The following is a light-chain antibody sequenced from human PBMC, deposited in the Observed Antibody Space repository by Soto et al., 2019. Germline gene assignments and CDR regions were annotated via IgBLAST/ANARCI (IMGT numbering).Light chain of an antibody. CDR1: QSVSSNY. J-gene: IGKJ1*01. CDR3: QQYDSSLWT. V-gene: IGKV3-20*01. Sequence: EIVLTQSPDTLSLSPGERATLSCRASQSVSSNYLAWYQQKTGQTPRLLIYIASTRAPGIPDRFRGSGSGTHFTLTISRLEPEDFALYYCQQYDSSLWTFGQGTKVEIK. CDR2: IAS.